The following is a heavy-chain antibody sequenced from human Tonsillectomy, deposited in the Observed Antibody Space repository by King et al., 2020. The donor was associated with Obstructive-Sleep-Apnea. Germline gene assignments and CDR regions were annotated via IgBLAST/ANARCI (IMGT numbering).Heavy chain of an antibody. Sequence: VQLVESGVGLAQPGRSLRLSCAASGFTFDDYAMHWVRQAPGKGLEWVSGISWNGGSRGYADSVKGRFTISRDNAKSSLYLQMNSLRAEDTALYYCAKDISYDILTGDFDYWGQGTLVTVSS. J-gene: IGHJ4*02. V-gene: IGHV3-9*01. CDR1: GFTFDDYA. CDR3: AKDISYDILTGDFDY. D-gene: IGHD3-9*01. CDR2: ISWNGGSR.